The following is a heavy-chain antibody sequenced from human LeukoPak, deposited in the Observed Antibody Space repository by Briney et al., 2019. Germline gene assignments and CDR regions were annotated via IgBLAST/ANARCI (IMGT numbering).Heavy chain of an antibody. J-gene: IGHJ3*02. V-gene: IGHV3-30*17. CDR1: GFTFSDHV. Sequence: PGRSLRLSCAASGFTFSDHVMHWVRQAPGMGLEWVAVISKDGSKTFYAGSVEGRFTFSRDNSGNTLYLQMNYLKPEDTAVYYCAKDEGTIWNSKNDPFDIWGQGTMVTVSS. CDR3: AKDEGTIWNSKNDPFDI. D-gene: IGHD1-7*01. CDR2: ISKDGSKT.